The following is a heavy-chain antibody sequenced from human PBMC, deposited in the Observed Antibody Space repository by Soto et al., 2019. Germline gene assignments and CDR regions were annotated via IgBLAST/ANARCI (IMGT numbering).Heavy chain of an antibody. Sequence: SETLSLTCSVSGDSISMNYWSWMRQPPGKGLEWIGYIYYGGSTNYNPSLKSRVTISVDTSKNQFSLKLSSVTAADTAVYYCAGVDDSGGAFDIWGQGTMVTVSS. CDR2: IYYGGST. V-gene: IGHV4-59*13. D-gene: IGHD3-16*01. CDR1: GDSISMNY. CDR3: AGVDDSGGAFDI. J-gene: IGHJ3*02.